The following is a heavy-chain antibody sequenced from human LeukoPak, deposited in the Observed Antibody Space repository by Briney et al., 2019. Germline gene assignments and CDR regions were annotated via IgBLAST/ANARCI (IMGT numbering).Heavy chain of an antibody. CDR2: IYSGGST. CDR1: GFTVSSNY. D-gene: IGHD3-22*01. Sequence: GGSLRLSCAASGFTVSSNYMSWVRQAPGKGLEWVSVIYSGGSTYYADSVKGRFTISRDNSKNTLYLQMNSLRAEDTAVYYCASAPKGLYYYYMDVWGKGTTVTVSS. J-gene: IGHJ6*03. CDR3: ASAPKGLYYYYMDV. V-gene: IGHV3-53*01.